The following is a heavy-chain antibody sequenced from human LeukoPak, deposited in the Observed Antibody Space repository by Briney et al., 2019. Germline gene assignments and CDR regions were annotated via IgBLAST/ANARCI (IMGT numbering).Heavy chain of an antibody. D-gene: IGHD3-3*01. J-gene: IGHJ4*02. CDR2: ISYDGSNK. Sequence: GGSLRLSCAASGFTFSSYGIHWVRQAPGKGLEWVAVISYDGSNKYYADSVKGRFTISRDNSKNTLYLQMNSLRAEDTAVYYCAKIPYYDFWSGSSLFDYWGQGTLVTVSS. V-gene: IGHV3-30*18. CDR1: GFTFSSYG. CDR3: AKIPYYDFWSGSSLFDY.